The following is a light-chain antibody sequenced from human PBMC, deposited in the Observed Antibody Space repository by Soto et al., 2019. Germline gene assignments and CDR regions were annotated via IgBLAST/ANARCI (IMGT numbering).Light chain of an antibody. CDR3: HQYDTWPLTWT. CDR2: GAS. V-gene: IGKV3-15*01. CDR1: HSISSN. Sequence: EIVMTQSPATLSVSPGERATLSCRASHSISSNLAWYQQQPGQAPRLLIYGASTRATAIPARFSGSGSGTEFPLTISRLQSEDFGIYYCHQYDTWPLTWTFGQGTKVDIK. J-gene: IGKJ1*01.